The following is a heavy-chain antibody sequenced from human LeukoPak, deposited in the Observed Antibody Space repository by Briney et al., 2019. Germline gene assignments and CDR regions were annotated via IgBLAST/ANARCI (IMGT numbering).Heavy chain of an antibody. D-gene: IGHD3-22*01. Sequence: ASVKVSCKASGYTFTSYGIIWVRQAPGQGLEWMGWISGYNDNTKYAQKLQGGVTMTTDTSTSTAYMELRSLRSDDTAVYYCARVTYYYDSSGPNAFDIWGQGTMVTVSS. CDR2: ISGYNDNT. CDR3: ARVTYYYDSSGPNAFDI. J-gene: IGHJ3*02. V-gene: IGHV1-18*01. CDR1: GYTFTSYG.